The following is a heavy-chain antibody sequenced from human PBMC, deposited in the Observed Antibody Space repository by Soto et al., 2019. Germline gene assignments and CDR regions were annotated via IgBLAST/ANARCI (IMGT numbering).Heavy chain of an antibody. Sequence: PGGSLRLSCAASGFTFDDYAMHWVRQAPGKGLEWVSGISWNSGSIGYANSMKGRFTISRDNAKNSLYLQMNSLRTEDTALYYCAKGGTETTGGLHYWGQGTPVTVSS. CDR1: GFTFDDYA. CDR3: AKGGTETTGGLHY. V-gene: IGHV3-9*01. CDR2: ISWNSGSI. D-gene: IGHD4-17*01. J-gene: IGHJ4*02.